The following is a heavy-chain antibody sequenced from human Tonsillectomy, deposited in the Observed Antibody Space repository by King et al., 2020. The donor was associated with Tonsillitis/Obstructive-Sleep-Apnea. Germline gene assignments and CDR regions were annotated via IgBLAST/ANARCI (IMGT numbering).Heavy chain of an antibody. J-gene: IGHJ6*02. Sequence: VQLQESGPGLVKPSQTLSLTCTVSGGSISSGGYYWSWIRQHPGQGLEWIGYIYYSGSTYYNPSLKSRVTISVDTSKNQFSLKLSSVTAADTAVYYCARGYDFWSGTYGMDVWGQGTTVTVSS. D-gene: IGHD3-3*01. V-gene: IGHV4-31*03. CDR1: GGSISSGGYY. CDR3: ARGYDFWSGTYGMDV. CDR2: IYYSGST.